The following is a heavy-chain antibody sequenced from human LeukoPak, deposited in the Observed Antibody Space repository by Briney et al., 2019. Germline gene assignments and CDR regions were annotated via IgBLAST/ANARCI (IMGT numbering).Heavy chain of an antibody. Sequence: SVKVSCKASGYTFTSYGISWVRQAPGQGLEWMGGIIPIFGTANYAQKFQGRVTITTDESTSTAYMELSSLRSEDTAVYYCARDRGGYDSHYYYYMDVWGKGTTVTVSS. V-gene: IGHV1-69*05. CDR2: IIPIFGTA. CDR3: ARDRGGYDSHYYYYMDV. D-gene: IGHD5-12*01. CDR1: GYTFTSYG. J-gene: IGHJ6*03.